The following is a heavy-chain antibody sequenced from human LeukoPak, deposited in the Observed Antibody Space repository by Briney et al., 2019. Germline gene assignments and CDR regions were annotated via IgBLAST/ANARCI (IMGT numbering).Heavy chain of an antibody. CDR1: GFTVSGNY. V-gene: IGHV3-53*01. D-gene: IGHD6-25*01. J-gene: IGHJ4*02. Sequence: PGGSLRLSCAASGFTVSGNYMSWVRQAPGKGLEWVSVIYTAGSTHNADSVKGRFTISRDKSKNTLYLQMNTLRAEDTAVYFCAGGNTWPGLSYWGQGTLLTVSS. CDR3: AGGNTWPGLSY. CDR2: IYTAGST.